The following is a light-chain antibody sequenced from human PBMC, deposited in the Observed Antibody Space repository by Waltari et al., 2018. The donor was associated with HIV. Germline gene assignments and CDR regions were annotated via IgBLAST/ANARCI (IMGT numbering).Light chain of an antibody. CDR2: LNSDGSH. V-gene: IGLV4-69*01. CDR1: SGHSSYA. J-gene: IGLJ3*02. CDR3: QTWGTGV. Sequence: QLVLTQSPSASASLAASVKLTCTLSSGHSSYAIAWHQQQPEKGPRYLMKLNSDGSHSKGDGIPDRFSGSSSGAERSLTISSLQSEDEADYYCQTWGTGVFGGGTKLTVL.